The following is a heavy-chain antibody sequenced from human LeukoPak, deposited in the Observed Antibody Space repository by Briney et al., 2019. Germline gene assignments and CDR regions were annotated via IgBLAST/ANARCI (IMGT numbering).Heavy chain of an antibody. V-gene: IGHV4-4*07. J-gene: IGHJ4*02. CDR2: ISGSGTI. Sequence: SETLSLTCTVSGGSIHSYWSWIRQPTGKGLEWIGRISGSGTITYNPALQSRVTISVDTSKNQFSLKLSSVTAADTAVYYCARVLAVAATCMFDYWGQGTLVTVSS. CDR3: ARVLAVAATCMFDY. CDR1: GGSIHSY. D-gene: IGHD2-15*01.